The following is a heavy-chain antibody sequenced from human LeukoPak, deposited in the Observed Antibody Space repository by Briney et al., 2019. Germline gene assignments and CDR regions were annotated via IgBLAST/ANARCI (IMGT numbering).Heavy chain of an antibody. J-gene: IGHJ3*02. D-gene: IGHD3-3*01. V-gene: IGHV4-38-2*02. CDR2: IYHSGST. Sequence: SETLSLTCTVSGYSISSGYYWGWIRQPPGKGLEWIGSIYHSGSTYYNPSLKSRVTISVDTSKNQFSLKLSSVTAADTAVYYCARTEFLEWLLGGVFDTWGQGTMVTVSS. CDR1: GYSISSGYY. CDR3: ARTEFLEWLLGGVFDT.